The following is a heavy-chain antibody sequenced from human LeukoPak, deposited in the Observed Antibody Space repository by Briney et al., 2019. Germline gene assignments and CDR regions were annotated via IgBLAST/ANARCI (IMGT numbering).Heavy chain of an antibody. Sequence: SETLSLTCTVSGGSISSSSYYWGWIRQPPGKGLEWIGSIYHSGSTYYNPSLKSRVTISVDTSKNQFSLKLSSVTAADTAVYYCARHSRNYDFWSGYSDYWGQGTLVTVSS. J-gene: IGHJ4*02. CDR2: IYHSGST. CDR3: ARHSRNYDFWSGYSDY. V-gene: IGHV4-39*01. CDR1: GGSISSSSYY. D-gene: IGHD3-3*01.